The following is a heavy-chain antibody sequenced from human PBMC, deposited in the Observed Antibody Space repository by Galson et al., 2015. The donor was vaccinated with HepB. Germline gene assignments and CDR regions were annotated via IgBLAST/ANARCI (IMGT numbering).Heavy chain of an antibody. D-gene: IGHD4-17*01. CDR2: TRGSGTDT. Sequence: SLRISCEASGFSFSNYAMNWVRQAPGQGLEWVSSTRGSGTDTFYADSVKGRFTITRDHSKNTPFLQVNSRRSDDTAVYYCANTKDYGDYHFDYWGQGTLVTVSS. J-gene: IGHJ4*02. CDR3: ANTKDYGDYHFDY. CDR1: GFSFSNYA. V-gene: IGHV3-23*01.